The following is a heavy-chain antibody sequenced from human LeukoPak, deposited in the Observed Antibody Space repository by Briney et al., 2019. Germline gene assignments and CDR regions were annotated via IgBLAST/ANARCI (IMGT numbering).Heavy chain of an antibody. V-gene: IGHV1-2*02. CDR2: VNPNSGGT. J-gene: IGHJ4*02. CDR3: ARDRWPVSASYGSNLFAY. D-gene: IGHD5-18*01. Sequence: GASVKVSCKASGYTFNSSYMHWVRQAPGQWLEWMGWVNPNSGGTDYAQKFQGRVTMTRDTSISTAYMELTRLRSDDTAVYYCARDRWPVSASYGSNLFAYWGQGTPVTVSS. CDR1: GYTFNSSY.